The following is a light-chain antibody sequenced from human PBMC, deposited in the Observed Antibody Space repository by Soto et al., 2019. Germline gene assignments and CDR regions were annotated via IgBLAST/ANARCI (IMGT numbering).Light chain of an antibody. CDR3: QQYETFSGT. CDR1: QSVSNNY. V-gene: IGKV3-20*01. CDR2: DTS. Sequence: EIVLTQSPGTLSLSPGERATLSCRASQSVSNNYLAWYNKNTGQDPRLLIYDTSTRAAGIPARFSGIVSGTKFNLTIASLQTDDCATYEGQQYETFSGTFGPVTKVDIK. J-gene: IGKJ1*01.